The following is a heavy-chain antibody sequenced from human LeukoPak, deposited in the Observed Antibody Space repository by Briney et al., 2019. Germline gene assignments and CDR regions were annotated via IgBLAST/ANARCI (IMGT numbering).Heavy chain of an antibody. D-gene: IGHD1-26*01. CDR1: GFTFSSYS. V-gene: IGHV3-21*04. Sequence: GGSLRLSCAASGFTFSSYSMNWVRQAPGKGLEWVSSISSSSYIYYADSVKGRFTISRDNSKNTLYLQMNSLRAEDTAVYYCAKDSSGSRTFDYWGQGTLVTVSS. J-gene: IGHJ4*02. CDR3: AKDSSGSRTFDY. CDR2: ISSSSYI.